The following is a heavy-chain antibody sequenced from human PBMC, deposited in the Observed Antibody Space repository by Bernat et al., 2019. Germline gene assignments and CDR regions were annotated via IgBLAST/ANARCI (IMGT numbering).Heavy chain of an antibody. J-gene: IGHJ6*02. Sequence: QVQLQQWGAGLLKPSETLSLTCAVYGGSFNGYYWSWIRQSPGKGLEWIGEINHSGSTSYNPSLKSRASISVDTSKKQFSLNLSSVTAADTAVYYCARGDKEQLVRTYYNGMDVWGQGTTVTVSS. CDR1: GGSFNGYY. V-gene: IGHV4-34*01. CDR2: INHSGST. D-gene: IGHD6-6*01. CDR3: ARGDKEQLVRTYYNGMDV.